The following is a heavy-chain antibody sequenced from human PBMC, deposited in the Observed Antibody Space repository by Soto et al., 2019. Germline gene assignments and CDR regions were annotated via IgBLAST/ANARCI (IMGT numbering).Heavy chain of an antibody. V-gene: IGHV4-31*03. Sequence: SETLPLTCTVSGGSISTGGYYWNWIRQHPGKGLEWIGYFYYSGSTYYNPSLKSRVTISVNTSKNQFSLKLSSVTAADTAVYSCARSVFPWGQGTLVTVSS. CDR3: ARSVFP. CDR2: FYYSGST. J-gene: IGHJ5*02. CDR1: GGSISTGGYY.